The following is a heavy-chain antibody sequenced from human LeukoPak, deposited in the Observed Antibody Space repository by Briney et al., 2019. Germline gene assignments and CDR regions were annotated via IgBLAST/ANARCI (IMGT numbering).Heavy chain of an antibody. Sequence: SETLSLTCTVSGGSISSAGHFWSGIRQHPGKGVEWIGYIYYSGSAYCNPSRKSRVSISLDTSQNQFSLQLSSVTAADTAMYYCARSDTTLFDYWGQGTLVTVSS. D-gene: IGHD1-1*01. CDR1: GGSISSAGHF. J-gene: IGHJ4*02. CDR3: ARSDTTLFDY. V-gene: IGHV4-31*03. CDR2: IYYSGSA.